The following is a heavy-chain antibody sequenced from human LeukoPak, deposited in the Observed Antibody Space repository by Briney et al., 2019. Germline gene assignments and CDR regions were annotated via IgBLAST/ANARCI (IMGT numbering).Heavy chain of an antibody. J-gene: IGHJ3*02. CDR1: GFTFSSYG. Sequence: GGSLRLSCAASGFTFSSYGMHWVRQAPGKGLEWVSYISSSGSTIYYADSVKGRFTISRDNAKNSLYLQMNSLRAEDTAVYYCASRSNDFWSGRNAFDIWGQGTMVTVSS. D-gene: IGHD3-3*01. CDR3: ASRSNDFWSGRNAFDI. CDR2: ISSSGSTI. V-gene: IGHV3-48*04.